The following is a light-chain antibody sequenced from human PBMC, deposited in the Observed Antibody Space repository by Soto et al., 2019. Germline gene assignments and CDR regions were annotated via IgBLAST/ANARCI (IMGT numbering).Light chain of an antibody. CDR2: GAS. CDR3: QQHNGYSERM. Sequence: DIQMTQSPSTLSASAGDRVTITWRASQSISTWLAWYQQKPGKAPKLLIYGASSLASGVPSRFSGSGSGTEFTLTISSLQPDDFATYYCQQHNGYSERMFGQGTKVDIK. V-gene: IGKV1-5*01. CDR1: QSISTW. J-gene: IGKJ1*01.